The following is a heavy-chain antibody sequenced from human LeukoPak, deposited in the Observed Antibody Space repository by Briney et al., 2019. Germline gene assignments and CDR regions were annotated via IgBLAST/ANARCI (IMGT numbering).Heavy chain of an antibody. CDR3: ARHSTPYYYDSSGFDY. Sequence: SETLSLTCTVSGGSISSYYWSWIRQPPGKGLEWIGYIYYSGSTNYNPSLKNRVTISVDTSKNQFSLKLSSVTAADTAVYYCARHSTPYYYDSSGFDYWGQGTLVTVFS. J-gene: IGHJ4*02. D-gene: IGHD3-22*01. CDR1: GGSISSYY. V-gene: IGHV4-59*08. CDR2: IYYSGST.